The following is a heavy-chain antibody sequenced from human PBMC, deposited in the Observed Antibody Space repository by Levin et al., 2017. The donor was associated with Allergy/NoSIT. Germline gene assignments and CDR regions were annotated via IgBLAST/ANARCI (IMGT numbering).Heavy chain of an antibody. D-gene: IGHD3-16*02. V-gene: IGHV1-2*02. J-gene: IGHJ4*02. Sequence: ASVKVSCQASGYTFSGYYINWVRQAPGQGLEWMGWINPNNGDTNYAQRFLGRVTLTTNNSKTTAYMDLSGLASDDTAIYYCARDLVFDFWGQGTLITVAS. CDR1: GYTFSGYY. CDR2: INPNNGDT. CDR3: ARDLVFDF.